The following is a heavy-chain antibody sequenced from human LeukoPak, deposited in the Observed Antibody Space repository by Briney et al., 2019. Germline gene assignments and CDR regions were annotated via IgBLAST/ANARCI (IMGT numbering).Heavy chain of an antibody. CDR3: ATGGGATFYRPYYFDY. D-gene: IGHD1-26*01. V-gene: IGHV4-61*02. CDR2: IYTSGST. J-gene: IGHJ4*02. Sequence: SQTLSLTCTVSGGSISSGSYYWSWIRQPAGKGLEWIGRIYTSGSTNYNPSLKSRVTISVDTSKNQFSLKLSSVTAADTAVYYCATGGGATFYRPYYFDYWGQGTLVTVSS. CDR1: GGSISSGSYY.